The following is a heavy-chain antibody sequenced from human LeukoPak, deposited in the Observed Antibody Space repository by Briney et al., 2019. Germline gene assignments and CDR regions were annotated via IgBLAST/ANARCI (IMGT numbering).Heavy chain of an antibody. J-gene: IGHJ4*02. CDR1: GFTFSSYW. V-gene: IGHV3-7*04. D-gene: IGHD5-24*01. CDR2: IKQDGSEK. Sequence: GGSLRLSCTASGFTFSSYWMNWVRQAPGKGLEWVSNIKQDGSEKYYVDSVKGRFTISRDNAKKSLYLQMNSLRAEDTAVYYCARETEMANLDYWGQGTLVTVSS. CDR3: ARETEMANLDY.